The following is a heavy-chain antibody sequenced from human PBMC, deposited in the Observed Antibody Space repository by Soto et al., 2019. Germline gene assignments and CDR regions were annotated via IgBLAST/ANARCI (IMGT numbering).Heavy chain of an antibody. D-gene: IGHD2-2*01. J-gene: IGHJ4*02. CDR3: ARDRCISTSCTFDY. Sequence: GGSLRLSCAASRFTFSDYYMSWVRQAPGKGLEWISYISSSSSYTNYADSVKGRFTISRDNVKNSLYLQMNSLRAEDTAFYYCARDRCISTSCTFDYWGQGTLVTVSS. CDR1: RFTFSDYY. CDR2: ISSSSSYT. V-gene: IGHV3-11*05.